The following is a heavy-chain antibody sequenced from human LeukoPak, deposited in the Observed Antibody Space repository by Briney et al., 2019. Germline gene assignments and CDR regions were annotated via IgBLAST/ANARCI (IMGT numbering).Heavy chain of an antibody. CDR3: ATDGWRVGATFDY. CDR2: IKSKTDGGTT. D-gene: IGHD1-26*01. Sequence: GGSLRLSCAASGFTVSSTYMSWVRQAPGKGLEWVGRIKSKTDGGTTDYAAPVKGRFTISRDDSEKTVYVQMNSLKTEDTAVYYCATDGWRVGATFDYWGQGTLVTVSS. J-gene: IGHJ4*02. V-gene: IGHV3-15*01. CDR1: GFTVSSTY.